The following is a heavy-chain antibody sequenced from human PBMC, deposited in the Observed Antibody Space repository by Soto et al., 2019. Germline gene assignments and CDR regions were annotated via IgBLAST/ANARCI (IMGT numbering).Heavy chain of an antibody. V-gene: IGHV3-74*01. D-gene: IGHD6-19*01. CDR1: GFAFSSYW. CDR2: ISSDGRNT. J-gene: IGHJ4*02. CDR3: IKAPTVTGVGAYS. Sequence: EVQLVESGGCLVQPGGSLRLSCAASGFAFSSYWMHWVRQAPGKGPVWVSRISSDGRNTLYADFVTGRFTISRDNAENTLHLQMTTLTDPGTAVYYCIKAPTVTGVGAYSWGQGTLVTVS.